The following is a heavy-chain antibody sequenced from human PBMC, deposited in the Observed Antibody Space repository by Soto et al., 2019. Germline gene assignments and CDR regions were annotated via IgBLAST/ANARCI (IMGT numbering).Heavy chain of an antibody. J-gene: IGHJ6*02. Sequence: QVQLQESGPGLVKPSETLSLTCTVPGGSISSYYWSWIRQPAGKGLEWIGRIYTSGSTNYNPSLKSRVTMSVDTSKNQCSLKLSSVTAADTAVYYCASVLQGQHETYGMDVWGQGTTVTVSS. V-gene: IGHV4-4*07. CDR3: ASVLQGQHETYGMDV. CDR2: IYTSGST. CDR1: GGSISSYY. D-gene: IGHD6-13*01.